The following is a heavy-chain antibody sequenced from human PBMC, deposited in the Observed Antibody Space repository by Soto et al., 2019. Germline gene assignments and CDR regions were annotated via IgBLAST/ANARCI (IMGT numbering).Heavy chain of an antibody. Sequence: QVQLVQSGAEVKKPGASVKVSCKASGYTFTSYGISWVRQAPGQGLEWMGWISAYNGNTNYAQKLQGRVTMTTDTSTSTAHMGLRSLSADDTAVYYCARDEYEMLTGYYNPDYWGQGTLVTVSS. CDR2: ISAYNGNT. V-gene: IGHV1-18*01. D-gene: IGHD3-9*01. CDR3: ARDEYEMLTGYYNPDY. CDR1: GYTFTSYG. J-gene: IGHJ4*02.